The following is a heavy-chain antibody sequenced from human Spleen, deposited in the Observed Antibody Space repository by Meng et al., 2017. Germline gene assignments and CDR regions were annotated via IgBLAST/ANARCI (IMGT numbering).Heavy chain of an antibody. CDR3: ARGLRYYYDSSGPYYFDY. CDR2: IYYSGST. Sequence: SETLSLTCTVSGGSISSSSYYWGWIRQPPGKGLERIGSIYYSGSTYYNPSLKSRVTISVDTSKNQFSLKLSSVTAADTAVYYCARGLRYYYDSSGPYYFDYWGQGTPVTVSS. J-gene: IGHJ4*02. D-gene: IGHD3-22*01. CDR1: GGSISSSSYY. V-gene: IGHV4-39*07.